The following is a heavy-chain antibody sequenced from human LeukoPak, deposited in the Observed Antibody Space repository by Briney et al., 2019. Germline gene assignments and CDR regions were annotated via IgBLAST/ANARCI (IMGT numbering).Heavy chain of an antibody. CDR1: GFTFSTYG. CDR2: IWYDGSNK. Sequence: GGPLRLSCAASGFTFSTYGMHWVRQAPGKGLEWLAIIWYDGSNKYYADSVKGRFTISRDNSKNSLYLQMNSLRAEDTALYYCARNAFDIWGQGTMVTVSS. J-gene: IGHJ3*02. CDR3: ARNAFDI. V-gene: IGHV3-33*01.